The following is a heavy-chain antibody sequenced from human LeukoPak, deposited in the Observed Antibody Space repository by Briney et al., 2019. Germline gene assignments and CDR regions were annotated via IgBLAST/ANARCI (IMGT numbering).Heavy chain of an antibody. CDR1: GYNFTRNW. CDR2: IHPFDSDT. V-gene: IGHV5-51*01. CDR3: ARHKGGRWVYFDY. D-gene: IGHD1-26*01. J-gene: IGHJ4*02. Sequence: GESLKISCKGSGYNFTRNWIGWVRQMPGKGLEWMGIIHPFDSDTRYSPSFQGQVTISADKSTSTAYLQWSSLKASDTAMYYCARHKGGRWVYFDYWGQGTLVTVSS.